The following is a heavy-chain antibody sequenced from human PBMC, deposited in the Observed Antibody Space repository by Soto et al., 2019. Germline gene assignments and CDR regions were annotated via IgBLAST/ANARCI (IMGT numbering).Heavy chain of an antibody. D-gene: IGHD2-21*01. J-gene: IGHJ6*03. CDR2: ISSNGIGT. Sequence: EVQLVESGGGLAQPGGSLRLSCADSAFTFSGDAMDWVRQAPGKGLEYVSGISSNGIGTYYASSVKGRFTISRDNSRDTVYLQMDSLRPEDIAVYYCARRGRADYYYMDVWGKGTTVTVS. CDR1: AFTFSGDA. CDR3: ARRGRADYYYMDV. V-gene: IGHV3-64*01.